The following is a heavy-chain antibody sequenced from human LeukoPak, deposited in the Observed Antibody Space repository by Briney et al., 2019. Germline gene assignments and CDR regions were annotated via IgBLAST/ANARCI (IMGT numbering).Heavy chain of an antibody. CDR2: IYHSGST. D-gene: IGHD1-26*01. V-gene: IGHV4-4*02. CDR1: GGSISSSNW. Sequence: SETLSLTCAVSGGSISSSNWWSWVRQPPGKGLEWIGEIYHSGSTNYNPSLKSRVTISVDKSKNQLSLKLSSVTAADTAVYYCARVIGVGATAMDYWGQGTLVTVSS. J-gene: IGHJ4*02. CDR3: ARVIGVGATAMDY.